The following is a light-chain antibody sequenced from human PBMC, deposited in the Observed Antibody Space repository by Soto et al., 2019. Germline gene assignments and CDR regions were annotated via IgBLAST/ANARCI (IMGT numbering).Light chain of an antibody. CDR2: DNN. CDR1: SSNIGNNY. J-gene: IGLJ2*01. CDR3: GTWDSSLSAGPV. V-gene: IGLV1-51*01. Sequence: QSVLTQPPSVSAAPGQKVTISCSGSSSNIGNNYVSWYQQLPGTAPKLLIYDNNKRPSGIPDRFSGSKSGTSATLGITGLQTGDEADYDCGTWDSSLSAGPVFGGGTQLTVL.